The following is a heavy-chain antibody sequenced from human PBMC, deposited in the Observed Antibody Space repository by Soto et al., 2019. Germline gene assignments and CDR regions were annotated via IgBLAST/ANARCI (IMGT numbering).Heavy chain of an antibody. CDR1: SGSISSSNW. Sequence: SETLSLTCAVSSGSISSSNWWSWVRQPPGKGLEWIGEIYHSGSTNYNPSLKSRVTISVDKSKNQFSLNLASLTAADTAIYYCARANWYSEYWGQGTLVTVSS. D-gene: IGHD7-27*01. CDR3: ARANWYSEY. J-gene: IGHJ4*02. CDR2: IYHSGST. V-gene: IGHV4-4*02.